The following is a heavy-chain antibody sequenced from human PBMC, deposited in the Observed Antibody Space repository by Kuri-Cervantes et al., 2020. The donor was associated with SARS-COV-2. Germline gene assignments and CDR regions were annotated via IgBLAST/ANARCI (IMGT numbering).Heavy chain of an antibody. CDR2: ISYDGINK. CDR3: ARPQGYCSGGSCPDAFDI. D-gene: IGHD2-15*01. V-gene: IGHV3-30-3*01. J-gene: IGHJ3*02. CDR1: GFTFSSYA. Sequence: LSLTCADPGFTFSSYAMHWVRQAPGKGLERGAVISYDGINKYYADSVKGRFTISRDNSKNTLYLQMNSLRAEDTDVYYCARPQGYCSGGSCPDAFDIWGRGTMVTVSS.